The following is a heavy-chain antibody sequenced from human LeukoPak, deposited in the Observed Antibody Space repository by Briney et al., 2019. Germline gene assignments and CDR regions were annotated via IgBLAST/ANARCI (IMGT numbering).Heavy chain of an antibody. V-gene: IGHV3-23*01. Sequence: PGGSLRLSCVVSGFTFNNNAMSWVRQAPGKGLEWVSAISTSSGSTYYADSVKGRFTISRDKSKNMVYLQMSSLRAGDTAIYYCAKASPYYDILTGYYYYFDDWGQGTLVTVSS. D-gene: IGHD3-9*01. CDR3: AKASPYYDILTGYYYYFDD. J-gene: IGHJ4*02. CDR1: GFTFNNNA. CDR2: ISTSSGST.